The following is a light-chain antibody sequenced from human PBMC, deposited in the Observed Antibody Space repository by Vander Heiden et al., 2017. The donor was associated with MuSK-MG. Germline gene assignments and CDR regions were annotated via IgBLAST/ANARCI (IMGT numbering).Light chain of an antibody. Sequence: EIVMTQSPATLSVSPGERATLPCRVSQSVISNLAWYQQQTGQAPRLLIYRGSARATGIPARFSSSGSGTEFTLTISSLQSEDFAVYYCHQYDNWPLTFGGGTKVEIK. CDR1: QSVISN. CDR2: RGS. J-gene: IGKJ4*01. CDR3: HQYDNWPLT. V-gene: IGKV3-15*01.